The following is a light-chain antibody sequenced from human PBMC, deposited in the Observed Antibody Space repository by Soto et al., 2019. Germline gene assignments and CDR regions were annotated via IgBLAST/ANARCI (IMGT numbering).Light chain of an antibody. CDR2: GAS. Sequence: DIRMNQSPSTLSASVGDRVTXTCRSSQSISSWLAWHQKKPGKAPKLLIYGASNLQSGVPSRFSGSGSGTDFTLTISCLQSEDFATYYCHQYYSEPPWTFGQGTKVDIK. V-gene: IGKV1-5*01. J-gene: IGKJ1*01. CDR3: HQYYSEPPWT. CDR1: QSISSW.